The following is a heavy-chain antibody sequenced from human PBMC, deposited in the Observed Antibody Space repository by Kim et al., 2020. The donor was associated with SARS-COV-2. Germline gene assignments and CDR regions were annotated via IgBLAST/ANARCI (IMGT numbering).Heavy chain of an antibody. D-gene: IGHD3-22*01. Sequence: GESLKISCKGSGYSFTSYWIGWVRQMPGKGLEWMGIIYPGDSDTRYSPSFQGQVTIPADKSISTAYLQWSSLKASDTAMYYCASRTYYYDSSEGAFDIWGQGTMVTVSS. V-gene: IGHV5-51*01. CDR3: ASRTYYYDSSEGAFDI. CDR1: GYSFTSYW. CDR2: IYPGDSDT. J-gene: IGHJ3*02.